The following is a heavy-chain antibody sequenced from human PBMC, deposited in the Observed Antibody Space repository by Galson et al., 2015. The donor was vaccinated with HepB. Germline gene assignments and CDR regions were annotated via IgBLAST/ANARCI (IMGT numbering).Heavy chain of an antibody. CDR1: GFIFIDHY. CDR2: INQDGRNK. D-gene: IGHD3-10*01. Sequence: SLTLSCAASGFIFIDHYMTWVRPTPERGLEWVANINQDGRNKNYADSVRGRYSISRDNAKNLVHLQMDSLRPEDTALYYCAKNLHWGGDDYWGQGTLVTVSS. V-gene: IGHV3-7*03. CDR3: AKNLHWGGDDY. J-gene: IGHJ4*02.